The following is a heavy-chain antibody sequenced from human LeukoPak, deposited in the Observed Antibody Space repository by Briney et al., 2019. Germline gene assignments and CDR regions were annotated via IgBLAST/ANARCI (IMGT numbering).Heavy chain of an antibody. V-gene: IGHV3-23*01. Sequence: PGGSLRLSCAASGFTFRNYAVSWVRQAPGKGLEWVSAISGSGINTYYADSVKGRFTISRDNAKNSLYLQMNSLRAEDTALYYCARAGGGYYYDSSGYYFFDYWGQGTLVTVSS. J-gene: IGHJ4*02. CDR2: ISGSGINT. D-gene: IGHD3-22*01. CDR3: ARAGGGYYYDSSGYYFFDY. CDR1: GFTFRNYA.